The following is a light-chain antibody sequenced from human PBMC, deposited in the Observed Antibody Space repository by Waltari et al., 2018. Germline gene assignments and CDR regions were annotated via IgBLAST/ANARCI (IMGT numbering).Light chain of an antibody. CDR3: QQRRNWPLT. Sequence: DIVLTQSPAILYLSPGERASLSCRARQSVTHYLAWYQQKPGQAPMLLIYDTSNSATGIPARFSGSVFGTDFTLTISSLEPEDFAVYYCQQRRNWPLTFGGGTKVEIK. V-gene: IGKV3-11*01. CDR1: QSVTHY. J-gene: IGKJ4*01. CDR2: DTS.